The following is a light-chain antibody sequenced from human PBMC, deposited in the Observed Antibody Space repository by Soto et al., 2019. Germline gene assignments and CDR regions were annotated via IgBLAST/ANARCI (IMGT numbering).Light chain of an antibody. CDR3: QQYGSSPLT. CDR2: GAS. J-gene: IGKJ5*01. CDR1: QSVSSSY. V-gene: IGKV3-20*01. Sequence: EIVLTRSPGTLSLSPGERATLSCRASQSVSSSYLAWYQQKPGQAPRLLIYGASSRATGIPDRFSGSGSGTDFTLTISRLEPEDFAVYYCQQYGSSPLTFGQGTRLEIK.